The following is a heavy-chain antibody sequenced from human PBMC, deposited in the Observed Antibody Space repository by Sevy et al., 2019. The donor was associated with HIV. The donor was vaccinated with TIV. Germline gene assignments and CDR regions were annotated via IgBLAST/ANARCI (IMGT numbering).Heavy chain of an antibody. CDR1: GFIFSNYA. V-gene: IGHV3-30*02. J-gene: IGHJ4*02. CDR3: AKESGYAYGHDY. Sequence: GGSLRLSCAASGFIFSNYAMHWVRQAPGKGLEWVAFIRHDGNNKYYIDSVKCRFTISRDNSKNSVFLQMNSLRADDTAMYYCAKESGYAYGHDYWGQGTLVTVSS. CDR2: IRHDGNNK. D-gene: IGHD5-18*01.